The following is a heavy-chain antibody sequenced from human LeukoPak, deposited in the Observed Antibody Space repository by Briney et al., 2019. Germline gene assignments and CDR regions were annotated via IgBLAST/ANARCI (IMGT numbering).Heavy chain of an antibody. Sequence: MSSQTLSLTCTVSGGAISSVAYYWSWIRQPQAKDLEWIGYIYYSGNAYYNASLKTRVTISVDTSKNQFSLKLNSVTAADTAVYYCARDYAGAFDIWGQGTMVTVSS. J-gene: IGHJ3*02. CDR1: GGAISSVAYY. CDR2: IYYSGNA. D-gene: IGHD4-17*01. V-gene: IGHV4-30-4*08. CDR3: ARDYAGAFDI.